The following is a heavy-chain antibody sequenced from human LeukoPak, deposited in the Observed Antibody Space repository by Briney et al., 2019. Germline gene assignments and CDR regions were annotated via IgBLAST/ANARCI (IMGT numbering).Heavy chain of an antibody. CDR2: MNPNNGHT. CDR1: GYTFTGYD. CDR3: AREIRRDSPDC. J-gene: IGHJ4*02. V-gene: IGHV1-8*01. D-gene: IGHD2-21*02. Sequence: GASVKVSCKASGYTFTGYDINWVRQATGQGLEWMGWMNPNNGHTGYVQKFQGRVTMTRNTSISTAFMELSSLRSEDTAVYYCAREIRRDSPDCWGQGTLVTVSS.